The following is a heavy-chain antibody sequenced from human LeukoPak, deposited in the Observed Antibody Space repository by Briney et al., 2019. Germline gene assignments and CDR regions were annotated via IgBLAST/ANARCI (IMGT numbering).Heavy chain of an antibody. D-gene: IGHD2-2*01. J-gene: IGHJ5*02. Sequence: GGSLRLSCAASGFTFSSYSMNWVRQAPGKRLEWVSSISSSSYIYYADSVKGRFTISRDNAKNSLYLQMNILRAEDTAVYYCARDRIVVVPAAIRHNWFDPWGQGTLVTVSS. CDR3: ARDRIVVVPAAIRHNWFDP. CDR2: ISSSSYI. CDR1: GFTFSSYS. V-gene: IGHV3-21*01.